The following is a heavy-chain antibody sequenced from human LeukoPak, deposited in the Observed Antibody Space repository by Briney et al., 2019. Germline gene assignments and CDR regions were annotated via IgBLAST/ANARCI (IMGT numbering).Heavy chain of an antibody. CDR2: IKSDGSST. CDR1: GLNFRNYC. D-gene: IGHD1-1*01. CDR3: ATDEAATGRLDY. J-gene: IGHJ4*02. Sequence: GGSLRLSCAASGLNFRNYCMAWVRQPPRKGLGWVSRIKSDGSSTSYADAVKGRFTISRDNAENTLYLQINSLRAEDTAVYYCATDEAATGRLDYWGQGTLVTDSS. V-gene: IGHV3-74*01.